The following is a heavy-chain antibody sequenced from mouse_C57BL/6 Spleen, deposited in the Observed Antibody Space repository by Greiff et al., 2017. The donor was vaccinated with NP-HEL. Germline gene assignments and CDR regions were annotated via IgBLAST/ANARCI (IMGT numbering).Heavy chain of an antibody. CDR3: ARGHHSSGYESY. Sequence: EVQLQQSGPELVKPGASVKISCKASGYTFTDYYMNWVKQSHGKSLEWIGDINPNNGGTSYNQKFKGKATLTVDKSSSTAYVELRSLTSEDSAVYYGARGHHSSGYESYWGKGTRVTVSA. CDR1: GYTFTDYY. J-gene: IGHJ3*01. CDR2: INPNNGGT. V-gene: IGHV1-26*01. D-gene: IGHD3-2*02.